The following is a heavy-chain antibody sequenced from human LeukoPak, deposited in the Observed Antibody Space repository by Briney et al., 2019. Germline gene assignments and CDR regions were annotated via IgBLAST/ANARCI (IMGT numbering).Heavy chain of an antibody. V-gene: IGHV1-18*01. D-gene: IGHD5-24*01. J-gene: IGHJ4*02. CDR2: INTYNANT. Sequence: ASVKVSCKASGYTFTSYGISWLRQAPGQGLEWMGWINTYNANTNYAQKLQGRVTMTTDTSTSTAYMELRSLRSDDTAVYYCARLIGDGYTKRTIDYWGQGTLVTVSS. CDR1: GYTFTSYG. CDR3: ARLIGDGYTKRTIDY.